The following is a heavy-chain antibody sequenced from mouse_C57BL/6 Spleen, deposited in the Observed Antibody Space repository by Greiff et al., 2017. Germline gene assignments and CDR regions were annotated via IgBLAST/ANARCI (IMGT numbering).Heavy chain of an antibody. Sequence: EVKVVESGGGLVQPGGSLKLSCAASGFTFSDYGMAWVRQAPRKGPEWVAFISNLAYSIYYADTVTGRFTISRENAKNTLYLEMSSLRSEDTAMYYCARHEGGTKDYAMDYWGQGTSVTVSS. CDR1: GFTFSDYG. J-gene: IGHJ4*01. V-gene: IGHV5-15*01. CDR2: ISNLAYSI. CDR3: ARHEGGTKDYAMDY. D-gene: IGHD4-1*01.